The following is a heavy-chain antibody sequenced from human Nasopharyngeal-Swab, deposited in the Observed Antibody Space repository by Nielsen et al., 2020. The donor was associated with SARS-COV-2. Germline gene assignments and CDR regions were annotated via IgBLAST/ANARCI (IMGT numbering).Heavy chain of an antibody. CDR3: ARGDTVTILTHFDY. Sequence: GESLKISCAASGFTFSSYAMHWVRQAPGKGPEWVAVISYDGSNKYYADSVKGRFTISRDNSKNTLYLQMNSLRAEDTAVYYCARGDTVTILTHFDYWGQGTLVTVSS. V-gene: IGHV3-30-3*01. CDR2: ISYDGSNK. D-gene: IGHD4-17*01. J-gene: IGHJ4*02. CDR1: GFTFSSYA.